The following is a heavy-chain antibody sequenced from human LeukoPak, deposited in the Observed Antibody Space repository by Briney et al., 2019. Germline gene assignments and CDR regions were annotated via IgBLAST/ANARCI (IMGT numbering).Heavy chain of an antibody. CDR3: AKGPTSYCSSASCYVDY. V-gene: IGHV3-23*01. Sequence: GGSLRLSCAASGFSFSDYAMDWVRQAPGKDLAWVSGICGSADGRSYLDSVRGRFTISRDNSKNTLYLQMNSLRAEDTAVYYCAKGPTSYCSSASCYVDYWGQGTLVTVSS. J-gene: IGHJ4*02. D-gene: IGHD2-2*01. CDR2: ICGSADGR. CDR1: GFSFSDYA.